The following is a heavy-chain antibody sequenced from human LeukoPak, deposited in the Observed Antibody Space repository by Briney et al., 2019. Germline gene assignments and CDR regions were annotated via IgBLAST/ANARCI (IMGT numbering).Heavy chain of an antibody. Sequence: GGSLRLSCAASGFTFSSYWMHWVRQAPGKGLVWVSRINSDGSTTNYADSVKGRFTISRDNSKNTLYLQMNSLRAEDTAVYYCANLYGSGSRGYWGQGTLVTVSS. D-gene: IGHD3-10*01. J-gene: IGHJ4*02. CDR3: ANLYGSGSRGY. CDR2: INSDGSTT. V-gene: IGHV3-74*01. CDR1: GFTFSSYW.